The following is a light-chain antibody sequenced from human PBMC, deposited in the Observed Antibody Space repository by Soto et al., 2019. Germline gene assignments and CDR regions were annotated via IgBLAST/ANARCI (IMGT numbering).Light chain of an antibody. CDR3: QQYDSSPRT. V-gene: IGKV3-20*01. Sequence: EIVLTQSPGTLSLSPGERATLSCTASQSINSNYLAWYQQKPGQAPRLLIYASSTRATGFPDRFSGSGSGTDFTLTITRLEPEDFAVYYCQQYDSSPRTFGQGTKVEIK. J-gene: IGKJ1*01. CDR2: ASS. CDR1: QSINSNY.